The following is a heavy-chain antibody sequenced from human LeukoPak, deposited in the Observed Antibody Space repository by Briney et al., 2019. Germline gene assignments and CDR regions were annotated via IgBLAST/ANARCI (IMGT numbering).Heavy chain of an antibody. CDR3: ARAPTFYDYVWGSYRPYFDP. Sequence: ASVKVSCKASGYTFTSYAMNWVRQAPGQGLEWMGWLNANTGNPTYAQGLTGRFVFSLDTSVSTAYLQISSLKAEDTAVYYCARAPTFYDYVWGSYRPYFDPWGQGTLVTVSS. CDR1: GYTFTSYA. V-gene: IGHV7-4-1*02. J-gene: IGHJ4*02. D-gene: IGHD3-16*02. CDR2: LNANTGNP.